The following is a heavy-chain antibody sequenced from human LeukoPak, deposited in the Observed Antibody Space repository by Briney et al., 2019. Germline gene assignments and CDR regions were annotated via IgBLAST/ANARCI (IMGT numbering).Heavy chain of an antibody. V-gene: IGHV3-74*01. CDR2: INTDGRTT. CDR3: AKLEGYGVRGGAFDI. D-gene: IGHD5-24*01. J-gene: IGHJ3*02. CDR1: GFTFTNYY. Sequence: GGSLRLSCSASGFTFTNYYLNWVRQAPGKGLVWVAHINTDGRTTTYADSVKGRFTVARDNAKNTPYLEMNRLRAEDTAVYYCAKLEGYGVRGGAFDIWGQGTMVTVSS.